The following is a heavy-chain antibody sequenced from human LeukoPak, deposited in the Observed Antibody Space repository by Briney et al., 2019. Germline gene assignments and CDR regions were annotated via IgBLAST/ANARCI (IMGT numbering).Heavy chain of an antibody. J-gene: IGHJ4*02. CDR2: INHSGST. CDR1: GGSFSGYY. Sequence: SETLSLTCAVYGGSFSGYYWSWLRQPPGKGLEWIGEINHSGSTNYHPSLKSRVTISVDTSKNQFSLKLSSVTAADTAVYYCARYVVYGSGKYYFDCWGQGTLVTVS. D-gene: IGHD3-10*01. CDR3: ARYVVYGSGKYYFDC. V-gene: IGHV4-34*01.